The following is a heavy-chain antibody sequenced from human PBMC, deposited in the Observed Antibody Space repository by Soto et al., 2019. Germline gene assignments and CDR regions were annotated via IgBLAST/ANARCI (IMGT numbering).Heavy chain of an antibody. CDR2: IYYSGST. D-gene: IGHD2-2*01. V-gene: IGHV4-31*03. Sequence: SETLSLTCTVSGGSISSGGYYWSWIRQHPGKGLEWIGYIYYSGSTYYNPSLKSRVTISVDTSKNQFSLKLSSVTAADTAVYYCARISTAIVVVPAAKMDVWGKGTTVTVSS. CDR1: GGSISSGGYY. J-gene: IGHJ6*04. CDR3: ARISTAIVVVPAAKMDV.